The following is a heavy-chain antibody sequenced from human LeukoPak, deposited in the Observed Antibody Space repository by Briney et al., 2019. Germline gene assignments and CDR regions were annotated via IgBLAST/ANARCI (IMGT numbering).Heavy chain of an antibody. V-gene: IGHV3-23*01. Sequence: GGSLTPSCAASGFTFSSYAMSWVRQAPGKGLEWVSAISGSGGSTYYADSVKGRFTISRDNSKNTLYLQMNSMRAEDAAVYFGAKAPVTSCRGAYCYPFDSWGQGTLVTVSS. CDR3: AKAPVTSCRGAYCYPFDS. CDR1: GFTFSSYA. J-gene: IGHJ4*02. CDR2: ISGSGGST. D-gene: IGHD2-21*01.